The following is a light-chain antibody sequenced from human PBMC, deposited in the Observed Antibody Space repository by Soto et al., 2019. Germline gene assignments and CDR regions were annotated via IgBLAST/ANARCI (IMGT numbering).Light chain of an antibody. CDR2: DVS. CDR1: SRDVGGYNY. V-gene: IGLV2-14*01. CDR3: SSYTSSITHV. J-gene: IGLJ1*01. Sequence: QSALTQPASVSGSPGQSITISCTGTSRDVGGYNYVSWHQQHPGKAPKLLIYDVSSRPSGVSNRFSASKSGNTASLTISGLQAEDEADYYCSSYTSSITHVFGTGTKVTVL.